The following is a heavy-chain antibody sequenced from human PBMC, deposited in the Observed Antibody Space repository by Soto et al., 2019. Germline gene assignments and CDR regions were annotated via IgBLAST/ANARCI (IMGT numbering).Heavy chain of an antibody. V-gene: IGHV3-23*01. J-gene: IGHJ4*02. CDR2: ISGSGGKT. CDR3: ARDKAWPDLNFDY. CDR1: GLTFSSYA. D-gene: IGHD5-12*01. Sequence: GGSLRLSCAASGLTFSSYAMSWVRQAPGKGLEWVSAISGSGGKTYYADSVKGRFTISRDNSKNTLYLQMNSLRAEDTAVYYCARDKAWPDLNFDYWGQGTLVTVSS.